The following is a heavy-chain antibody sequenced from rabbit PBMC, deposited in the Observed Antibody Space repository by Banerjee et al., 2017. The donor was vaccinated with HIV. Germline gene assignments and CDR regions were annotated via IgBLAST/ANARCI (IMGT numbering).Heavy chain of an antibody. Sequence: QSLEESGGDLVKPEGSLTLTCTASGIDFSSYYMNWVRQAPGKGLEWIGRIYAGKGSSDYANWVNGRFTISSDSAQNTVDLQMNSLTAADTATYFCARQSYDDWLNYDLWGPGTLVTVS. CDR2: IYAGKGSS. CDR3: ARQSYDDWLNYDL. V-gene: IGHV1S7*01. D-gene: IGHD2-1*01. J-gene: IGHJ4*01. CDR1: GIDFSSYY.